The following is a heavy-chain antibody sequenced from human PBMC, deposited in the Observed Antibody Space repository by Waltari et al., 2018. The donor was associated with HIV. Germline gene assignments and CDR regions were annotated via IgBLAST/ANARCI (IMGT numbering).Heavy chain of an antibody. CDR1: GFTFSSYP. Sequence: QVQLVESGGGVVQPGRSLRLSCAASGFTFSSYPLHWVRQAPGKGLEWVAVISCDGSNRYYADSVKGLFTISRDNSKNTLYLQMNRLRAEDTGVYYCARDSSVGQRAYWGQGTLVTVSS. V-gene: IGHV3-30*01. CDR3: ARDSSVGQRAY. D-gene: IGHD6-25*01. CDR2: ISCDGSNR. J-gene: IGHJ4*02.